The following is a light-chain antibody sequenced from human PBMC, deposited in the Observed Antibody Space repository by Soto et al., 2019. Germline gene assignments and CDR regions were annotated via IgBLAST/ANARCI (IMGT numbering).Light chain of an antibody. CDR3: AAWDDSLNGVV. CDR2: SNN. CDR1: SSNIGSNT. Sequence: QSVLTQPPSASGTPGQRVTIACSGSSSNIGSNTVNWYQQLPGTAPKLLIYSNNQRSSGVPDRFSGSKSGTSASLAISGLQCEDEADYYCAAWDDSLNGVVFGGGTKLTVL. V-gene: IGLV1-44*01. J-gene: IGLJ2*01.